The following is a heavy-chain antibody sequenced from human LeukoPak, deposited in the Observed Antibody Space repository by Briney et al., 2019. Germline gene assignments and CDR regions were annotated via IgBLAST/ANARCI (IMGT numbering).Heavy chain of an antibody. CDR3: ASTYSYDSSGYYPFDY. V-gene: IGHV3-64D*06. CDR2: ITNNGRST. D-gene: IGHD3-22*01. Sequence: GGSLRLSCSASGFTFSRYAMHWVRQPPGKGLEYVSAITNNGRSTYYADSVRGRFTISRDNSKNTLYLQMSSLRAEDTAVYYCASTYSYDSSGYYPFDYWGQGTLVTVPS. J-gene: IGHJ4*02. CDR1: GFTFSRYA.